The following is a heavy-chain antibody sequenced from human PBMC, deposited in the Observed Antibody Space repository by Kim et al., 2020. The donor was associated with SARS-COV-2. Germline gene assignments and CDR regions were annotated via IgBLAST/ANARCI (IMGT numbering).Heavy chain of an antibody. CDR3: ANYYYGSGSYRVPFDL. Sequence: GGSLRLSCAASGFTFSSYSMNWVRQAPGKGLEWVSSISSSSSYIYYADSVKGRFTISRDNAKNSLYLQMNSLRAEDTAVYYCANYYYGSGSYRVPFDLWGRGNLVTVSS. J-gene: IGHJ2*01. CDR1: GFTFSSYS. D-gene: IGHD3-10*01. V-gene: IGHV3-21*01. CDR2: ISSSSSYI.